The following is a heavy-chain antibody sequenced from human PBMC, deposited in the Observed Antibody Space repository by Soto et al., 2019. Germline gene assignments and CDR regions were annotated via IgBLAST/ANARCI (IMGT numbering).Heavy chain of an antibody. CDR1: GYTFTSYG. V-gene: IGHV1-18*01. Sequence: QVQLVQSGAEVKKPGASVKVSCKASGYTFTSYGISWVRQAPGQGLEWMGWISAYNGNTNYAQKLQGRVTMTTDTSTSTAYMELRSLRSDDTAVYYCARVPEYCSGGSCYQIVEYFQHWGQGTLVTVSS. CDR3: ARVPEYCSGGSCYQIVEYFQH. D-gene: IGHD2-15*01. J-gene: IGHJ1*01. CDR2: ISAYNGNT.